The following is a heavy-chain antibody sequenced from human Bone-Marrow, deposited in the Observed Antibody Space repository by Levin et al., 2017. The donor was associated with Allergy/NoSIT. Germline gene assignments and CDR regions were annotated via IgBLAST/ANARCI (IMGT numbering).Heavy chain of an antibody. CDR1: GFTFDDYA. CDR3: AKDRGRFLEWLFNY. D-gene: IGHD3-3*01. V-gene: IGHV3-9*01. CDR2: ISWNSGSI. Sequence: GGSLRLSCAASGFTFDDYAMHWVRQAPGKGLEWVSGISWNSGSIGYADSVKGRFTISRDNAKNSLYLQMNSLRAEDTALYYCAKDRGRFLEWLFNYWGQGTLVTVSS. J-gene: IGHJ4*02.